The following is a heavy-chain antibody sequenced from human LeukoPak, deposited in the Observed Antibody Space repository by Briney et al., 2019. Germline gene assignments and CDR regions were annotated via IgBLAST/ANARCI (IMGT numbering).Heavy chain of an antibody. D-gene: IGHD6-19*01. Sequence: GGSLRLSCAASGFTFSSYAMHWVRQAPGKGLEWVAVISYDGSNKYYADSVKGRFTISRDNSKNTLYLQMNSLRAEDTAVYYCAKIGGYSSGWYDSSHDYFDYWGQGTLVTVSS. CDR2: ISYDGSNK. V-gene: IGHV3-30*18. CDR3: AKIGGYSSGWYDSSHDYFDY. CDR1: GFTFSSYA. J-gene: IGHJ4*02.